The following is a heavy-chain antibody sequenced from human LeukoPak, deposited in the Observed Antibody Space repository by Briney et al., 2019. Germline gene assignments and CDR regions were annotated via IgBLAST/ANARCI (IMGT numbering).Heavy chain of an antibody. CDR2: ISSSSSYI. CDR1: GFTFSSYS. CDR3: AKPGVGTASAVGFDN. J-gene: IGHJ4*02. V-gene: IGHV3-21*01. D-gene: IGHD1-1*01. Sequence: PGGSLRLSCAASGFTFSSYSMNWVRQAPGKGLEWVSSISSSSSYIYYADSVKGRFTISRDNSKNMLFLQMNSLRPEDTAVYYCAKPGVGTASAVGFDNWGQGTLVTVSS.